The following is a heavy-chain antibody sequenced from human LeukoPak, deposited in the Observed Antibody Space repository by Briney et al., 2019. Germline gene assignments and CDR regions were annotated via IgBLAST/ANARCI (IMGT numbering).Heavy chain of an antibody. J-gene: IGHJ3*02. CDR1: GFTLSSYG. CDR2: ISGSGLTT. D-gene: IGHD3-22*01. CDR3: ARTLGPLRRGFGFDI. V-gene: IGHV3-23*01. Sequence: PGGSLRLSCAASGFTLSSYGMTWVRQAPGKGLEWVSAISGSGLTTYYADFVKGRFTISRDNSKNSLYLEMSSLRAEDTAVFYCARTLGPLRRGFGFDIWGQGTMVTVSS.